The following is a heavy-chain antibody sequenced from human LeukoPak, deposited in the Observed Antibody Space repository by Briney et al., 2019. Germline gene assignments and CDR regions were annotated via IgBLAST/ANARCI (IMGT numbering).Heavy chain of an antibody. CDR2: IYTSGST. V-gene: IGHV4-61*02. CDR1: GGPISSGSYY. J-gene: IGHJ3*02. CDR3: ARDPIVVVITGGAFDI. D-gene: IGHD3-22*01. Sequence: SGTLSLTCTVSGGPISSGSYYWSWIRQPAGKGLEWIGRIYTSGSTNYNPSLKSRVTISVDTSKNQFSLKLSSVTAADTAVYYCARDPIVVVITGGAFDIWGQGTMVTVSS.